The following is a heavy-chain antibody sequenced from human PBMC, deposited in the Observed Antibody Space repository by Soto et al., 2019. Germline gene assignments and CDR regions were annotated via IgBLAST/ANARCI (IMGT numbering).Heavy chain of an antibody. CDR2: IYPGDSRT. CDR3: ARDIEYGGNSELFAP. D-gene: IGHD2-21*02. Sequence: EVQLVQSGTEVKKPGESLKISCKDSGYSFTNYWIAWVRQMPGKGLEWMGIIYPGDSRTVYSPSFQGQVTISVDKSINTAYLQWSSLKASDTAMYYCARDIEYGGNSELFAPWGQGTLVIVSS. V-gene: IGHV5-51*03. J-gene: IGHJ5*02. CDR1: GYSFTNYW.